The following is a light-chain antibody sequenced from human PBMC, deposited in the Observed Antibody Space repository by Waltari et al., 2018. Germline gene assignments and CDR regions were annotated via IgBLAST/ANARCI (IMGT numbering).Light chain of an antibody. CDR1: QGVSSS. CDR2: GAS. J-gene: IGKJ2*01. Sequence: EIVLTQSPGTLSLSPGERATLSCRASQGVSSSLAWYQQKPGQAPRRLIYGASIRATGTPDRFSGSGSGTDFTLTISRLEPEDFVVYYCQQYGSSPHTFGQGTKLEIK. V-gene: IGKV3-20*01. CDR3: QQYGSSPHT.